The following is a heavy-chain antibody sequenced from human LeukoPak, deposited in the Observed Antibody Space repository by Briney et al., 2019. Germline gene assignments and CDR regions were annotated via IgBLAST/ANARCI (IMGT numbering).Heavy chain of an antibody. J-gene: IGHJ4*01. CDR1: GNYW. D-gene: IGHD2/OR15-2a*01. Sequence: GGSLRLSCAASGNYWMHWVRQAPGKGLVWVSHINSDGSWTSYADSVKGRFTISKDNAKNTVYLQMNSLRAEDTAVYYCVSLYETYWGRGTLVTVSS. CDR2: INSDGSWT. CDR3: VSLYETY. V-gene: IGHV3-74*01.